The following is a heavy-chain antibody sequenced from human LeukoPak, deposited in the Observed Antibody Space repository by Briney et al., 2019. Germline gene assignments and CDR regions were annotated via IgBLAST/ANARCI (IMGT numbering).Heavy chain of an antibody. D-gene: IGHD2-15*01. CDR3: ARDSIVVVVAATYWNYYYMDV. J-gene: IGHJ6*03. CDR2: INTDGSST. CDR1: GFTVSSYW. Sequence: GGSLRLSCAASGFTVSSYWMHWVRHAPGKGLVWVSRINTDGSSTSYADSVKGRFTISRDNAKNTLYLQMNSLRAEDTAVYYCARDSIVVVVAATYWNYYYMDVWGKGTTVTVSS. V-gene: IGHV3-74*01.